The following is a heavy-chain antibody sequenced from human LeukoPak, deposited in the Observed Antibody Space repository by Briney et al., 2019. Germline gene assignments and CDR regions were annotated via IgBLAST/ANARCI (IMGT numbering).Heavy chain of an antibody. D-gene: IGHD4-17*01. V-gene: IGHV3-30*02. Sequence: GGSLRLSCAASGFTFSSYGMHWVRQAPGKGLEWVAFIRYDGSNKYYADSVKGRFTISRDNSKNTLYLQMNSLRAEDTAVYYCAKGHMTTVTTFDYWGQGTLVTVSS. CDR1: GFTFSSYG. J-gene: IGHJ4*02. CDR2: IRYDGSNK. CDR3: AKGHMTTVTTFDY.